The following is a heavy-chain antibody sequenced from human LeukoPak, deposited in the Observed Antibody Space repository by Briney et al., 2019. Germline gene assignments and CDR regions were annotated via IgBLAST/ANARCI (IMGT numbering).Heavy chain of an antibody. D-gene: IGHD3-10*01. CDR3: ARGRSSMVRGYYYYYMDV. Sequence: SETLSLTCAVYGGSFSGYYWSWIRQPPGKGLEWIGEINHSGSTNYNPSLKSRVTISVDTSKNQFSLKLSSVTAADTAVYYCARGRSSMVRGYYYYYMDVWAKGPRSPSP. CDR2: INHSGST. J-gene: IGHJ6*03. CDR1: GGSFSGYY. V-gene: IGHV4-34*01.